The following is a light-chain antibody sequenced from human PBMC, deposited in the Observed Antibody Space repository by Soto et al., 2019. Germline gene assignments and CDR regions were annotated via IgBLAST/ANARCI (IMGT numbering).Light chain of an antibody. CDR1: QSVHNF. CDR2: GAS. J-gene: IGKJ5*01. V-gene: IGKV3-11*01. CDR3: QQRSNWPPIT. Sequence: LSCKGSQSVHNFLAWYQQKPGQAPRLLIYGASNRAAGIPARFSGSGSGTDFTLTINSLEPEDFAVYYCQQRSNWPPITFGQGTRLEI.